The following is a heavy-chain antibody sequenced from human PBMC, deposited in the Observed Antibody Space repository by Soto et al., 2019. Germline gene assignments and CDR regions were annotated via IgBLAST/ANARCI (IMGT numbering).Heavy chain of an antibody. D-gene: IGHD2-21*01. J-gene: IGHJ4*02. CDR1: GFTFDSYW. Sequence: EVRLEESGGGLVQPGGSLRLSCAASGFTFDSYWMYWVRQAPGKGLVWVSRVNSDGSITTYADSVKGRFTISRDNAKNTLSLQMNSLRVEDTAVYYCATSKGAVVISPYFFAYWGQGALVTVSS. CDR2: VNSDGSIT. V-gene: IGHV3-74*01. CDR3: ATSKGAVVISPYFFAY.